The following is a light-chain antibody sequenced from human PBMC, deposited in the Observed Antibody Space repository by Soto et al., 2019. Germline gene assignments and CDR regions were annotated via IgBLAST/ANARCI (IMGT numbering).Light chain of an antibody. Sequence: EIVLTQSPGTLSLSPGDRATLSCRASQSVRNNYLAWYQQKRGQSPRLLIYGASTRATGIPDRFSGGGSGTEFTLTISGLEPEDFALYYCRQYRDFPQTFGQGTKVDIK. V-gene: IGKV3-20*01. CDR2: GAS. CDR3: RQYRDFPQT. CDR1: QSVRNNY. J-gene: IGKJ1*01.